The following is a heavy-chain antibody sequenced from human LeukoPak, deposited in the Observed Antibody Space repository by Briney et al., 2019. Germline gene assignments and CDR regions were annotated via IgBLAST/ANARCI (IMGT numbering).Heavy chain of an antibody. J-gene: IGHJ5*02. D-gene: IGHD4-17*01. CDR3: ARDRTDYGDYGNWFDP. CDR2: INHSGNT. CDR1: GGSFSGYY. Sequence: SETLSLTCAVYGGSFSGYYWSWIRQPPGKGLEWIGEINHSGNTNYNPSLKSRVAISVDTSKDQFSLKLSSVTAADTAVYYCARDRTDYGDYGNWFDPWGQGTLVTVSS. V-gene: IGHV4-34*01.